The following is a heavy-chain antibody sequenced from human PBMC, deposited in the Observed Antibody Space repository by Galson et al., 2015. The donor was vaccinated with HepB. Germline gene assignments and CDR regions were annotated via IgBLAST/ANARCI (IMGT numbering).Heavy chain of an antibody. Sequence: SLRLSCAASGFTFSDYYMSWIRQAPGKGLEWVSYISSSSTYTNYADSVKGRFTISRDNAKNSLYLHLNSLRAEDTAVYYCARVADADYGDHSHFDYWGQGTLVTVSS. J-gene: IGHJ4*02. CDR1: GFTFSDYY. CDR2: ISSSSTYT. V-gene: IGHV3-11*06. D-gene: IGHD4-17*01. CDR3: ARVADADYGDHSHFDY.